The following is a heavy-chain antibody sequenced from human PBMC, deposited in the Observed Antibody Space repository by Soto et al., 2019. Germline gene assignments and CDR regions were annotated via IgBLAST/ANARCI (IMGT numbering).Heavy chain of an antibody. J-gene: IGHJ4*02. Sequence: PSETLSLICTVSGGSISSGDYYWSWIRQTPGKGLEWIGFISYSGTTHYSASLRSRVSISVDTSKNQFSLDLSSVTAADTAVYYCATMGTPVTGLYYFDYWGQGTLVTVSS. V-gene: IGHV4-30-4*01. CDR3: ATMGTPVTGLYYFDY. CDR1: GGSISSGDYY. CDR2: ISYSGTT. D-gene: IGHD4-17*01.